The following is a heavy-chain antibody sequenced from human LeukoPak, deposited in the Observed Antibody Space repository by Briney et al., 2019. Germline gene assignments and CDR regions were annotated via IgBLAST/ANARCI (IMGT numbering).Heavy chain of an antibody. D-gene: IGHD2-21*02. V-gene: IGHV3-23*01. J-gene: IGHJ4*02. Sequence: GGSLRLSCVASGFTFKNFAMNWVRQAPGKGLEWVSGVSGTGENIYYGDSVKGRFTISRDNSKNTLYLQMNSLRAEDTAVYYCARVREGDYYFDYWGQGTLVTVSS. CDR1: GFTFKNFA. CDR3: ARVREGDYYFDY. CDR2: VSGTGENI.